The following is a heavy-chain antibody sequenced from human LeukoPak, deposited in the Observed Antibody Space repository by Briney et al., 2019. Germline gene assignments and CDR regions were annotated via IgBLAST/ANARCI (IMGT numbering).Heavy chain of an antibody. V-gene: IGHV3-7*01. CDR2: IKQDGSER. Sequence: PGGSLRLSCAASGFTFTSYWMSWVRQAPGKGLEWVAIIKQDGSERYYVDSVKGRFTISRANANNSLYLQMNSLRAEDTAVYYCARVLSGYGSGKGYFDSWGQGARVAVSS. J-gene: IGHJ4*02. D-gene: IGHD3-10*01. CDR1: GFTFTSYW. CDR3: ARVLSGYGSGKGYFDS.